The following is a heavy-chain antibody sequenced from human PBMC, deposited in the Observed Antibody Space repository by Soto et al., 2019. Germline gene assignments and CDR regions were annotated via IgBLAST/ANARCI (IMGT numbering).Heavy chain of an antibody. J-gene: IGHJ4*02. Sequence: PSETLSLTCTVSGGSIRNHYWSWIRQPAGKGLEWIGRIYSTGSTNYNPSLKSRVTMSLDTSKIQFSLKVTSVTAADTAVYYCARDSGSWSGYDFFDFWGQGTLVTSPQ. V-gene: IGHV4-4*07. D-gene: IGHD5-12*01. CDR3: ARDSGSWSGYDFFDF. CDR1: GGSIRNHY. CDR2: IYSTGST.